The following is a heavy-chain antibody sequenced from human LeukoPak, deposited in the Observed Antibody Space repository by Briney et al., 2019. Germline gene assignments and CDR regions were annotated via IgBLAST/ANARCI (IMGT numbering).Heavy chain of an antibody. CDR3: AKDLYDSSGSDAFDI. V-gene: IGHV3-9*01. CDR2: ISWNSGSI. CDR1: GFTFDDYA. J-gene: IGHJ3*02. Sequence: GGSLRLSCAASGFTFDDYATHWVRQAPGKGLEWVSGISWNSGSIGYADSVKGRFTISRDNAKNSLYLQMNSLRAEDTALYYCAKDLYDSSGSDAFDIWGQGTMVTASS. D-gene: IGHD3-22*01.